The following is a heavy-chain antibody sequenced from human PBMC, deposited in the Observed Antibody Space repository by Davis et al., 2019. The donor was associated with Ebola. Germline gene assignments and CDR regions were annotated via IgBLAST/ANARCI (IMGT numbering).Heavy chain of an antibody. D-gene: IGHD3-3*01. CDR2: MNPNSGNT. J-gene: IGHJ4*02. CDR1: GYTFTSYD. V-gene: IGHV1-8*01. CDR3: ARTSDDFWSGYPDY. Sequence: ASVKVSCKASGYTFTSYDINWVRQATGQGLEWMGWMNPNSGNTGYAQKFQGRVTMTRNTSISTAYMELSSLRSEDTAVYYCARTSDDFWSGYPDYWGQGTLVTVSS.